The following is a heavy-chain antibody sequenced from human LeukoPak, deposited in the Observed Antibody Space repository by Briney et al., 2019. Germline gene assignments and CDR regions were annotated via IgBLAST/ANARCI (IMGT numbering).Heavy chain of an antibody. CDR1: GGSISSGGYY. V-gene: IGHV4-61*08. J-gene: IGHJ4*02. D-gene: IGHD2-2*01. CDR2: IYYSGST. CDR3: ARHSVVPADY. Sequence: SETLSVTCTVSGGSISSGGYYWSWIRQHPGKGLEWIGYIYYSGSTNYNPSLKSRVTISVDTSNNQFSLKLSSVTAADTAVYYCARHSVVPADYWGQGTLVTVPS.